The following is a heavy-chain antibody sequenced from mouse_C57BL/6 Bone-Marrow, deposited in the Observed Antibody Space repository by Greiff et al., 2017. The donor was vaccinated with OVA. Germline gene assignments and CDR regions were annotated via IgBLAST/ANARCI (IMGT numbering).Heavy chain of an antibody. D-gene: IGHD1-1*01. Sequence: VQLKESGPGLVKPSQSLSLTCSVTGYSITSGYYWNWIRQFPGNKLEWMGYISYDGSNNYNPSLKNRISITRDTSKNQFFLKLNSVTTEDTATYYCARRLLWFAYWGQGTLVTVSA. CDR3: ARRLLWFAY. J-gene: IGHJ3*01. V-gene: IGHV3-6*01. CDR2: ISYDGSN. CDR1: GYSITSGYY.